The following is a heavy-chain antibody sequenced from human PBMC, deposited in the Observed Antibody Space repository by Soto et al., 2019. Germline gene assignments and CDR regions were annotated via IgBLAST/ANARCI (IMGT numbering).Heavy chain of an antibody. CDR2: ISGSSSYI. CDR3: AKWFSGNHFFDY. V-gene: IGHV3-21*01. J-gene: IGHJ4*02. CDR1: GFTFSTYS. D-gene: IGHD3-10*01. Sequence: PGGSLRLSCAASGFTFSTYSMNWVRQAPGKGLEWVSSISGSSSYIYYADSVEGRFTISRDNAKNSLYLQMDSLRAEDTAVYYCAKWFSGNHFFDYWGQGTLVTVSS.